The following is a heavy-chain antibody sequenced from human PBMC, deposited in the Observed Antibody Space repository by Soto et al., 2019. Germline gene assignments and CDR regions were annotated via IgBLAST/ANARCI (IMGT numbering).Heavy chain of an antibody. CDR3: ARDIGPGGYYYGMDV. CDR1: GFTFSYYG. J-gene: IGHJ6*02. CDR2: ISNDGSNK. D-gene: IGHD1-26*01. V-gene: IGHV3-30*03. Sequence: QVQLVESGGGVVQPGKSLRLSCAAFGFTFSYYGMHWVRQAPGKGLEWVALISNDGSNKYYADSLKGRFTISRDNSKNTLYLQMNSLRAEDTAVYYCARDIGPGGYYYGMDVWGQGTTVTVSS.